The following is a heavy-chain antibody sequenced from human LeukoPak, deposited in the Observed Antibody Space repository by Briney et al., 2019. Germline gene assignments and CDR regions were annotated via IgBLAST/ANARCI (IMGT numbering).Heavy chain of an antibody. Sequence: SETLSLTCTVSGASTSSGDYYWSWIRQPPGKGLEWIGYIYYSGSAYYNPSLKSRVIMSVDRSKNQFSLKLGFVTAADTAVYYCARGVGCSGGSCLIDYWGQGTLVTVSS. J-gene: IGHJ4*02. CDR3: ARGVGCSGGSCLIDY. CDR2: IYYSGSA. D-gene: IGHD2-15*01. CDR1: GASTSSGDYY. V-gene: IGHV4-30-4*01.